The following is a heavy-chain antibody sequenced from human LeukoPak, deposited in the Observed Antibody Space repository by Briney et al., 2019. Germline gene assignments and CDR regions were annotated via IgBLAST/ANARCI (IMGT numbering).Heavy chain of an antibody. J-gene: IGHJ4*02. D-gene: IGHD2-8*01. Sequence: GSLRLSCAASGFTFSSYWMSWIRQPPGKGLEWIGSIYYSGSTYYNPSLKSRVTISVDTSKNQFSLKLSSVTAADTAVYYCASFFVPTLDFDYWGQGTLVTVSS. CDR3: ASFFVPTLDFDY. CDR2: IYYSGST. V-gene: IGHV4-39*07. CDR1: GFTFSSYW.